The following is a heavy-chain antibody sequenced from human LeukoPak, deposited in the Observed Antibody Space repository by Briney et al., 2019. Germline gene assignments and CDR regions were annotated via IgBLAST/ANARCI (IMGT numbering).Heavy chain of an antibody. CDR3: ARDRGSIAARPGDY. J-gene: IGHJ4*02. CDR1: GFTFSSYW. D-gene: IGHD6-6*01. Sequence: PGGSLRLTCAASGFTFSSYWMSWVRQAPGKGLEWVANIKQDGSEKYYVDSVKGRFTISRDNAKNSLYLQMNSLRAEDTAVYYCARDRGSIAARPGDYWGQGTLVTVSS. CDR2: IKQDGSEK. V-gene: IGHV3-7*01.